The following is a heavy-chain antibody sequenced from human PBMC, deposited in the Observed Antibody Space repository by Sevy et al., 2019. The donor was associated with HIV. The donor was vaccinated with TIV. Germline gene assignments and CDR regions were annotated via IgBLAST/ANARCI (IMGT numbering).Heavy chain of an antibody. CDR3: ARDSIPLVQGVIITPYYYGMDV. Sequence: ASVKVSCKASGYTFTSYGISWVRQAPGQGLEWMGWISAYNGNTNYAQTLQGRVTMTTDTSTSTAYMELRSLSSYDTAVYYCARDSIPLVQGVIITPYYYGMDVWGQGTTVTVSS. CDR1: GYTFTSYG. V-gene: IGHV1-18*01. D-gene: IGHD3-10*01. CDR2: ISAYNGNT. J-gene: IGHJ6*02.